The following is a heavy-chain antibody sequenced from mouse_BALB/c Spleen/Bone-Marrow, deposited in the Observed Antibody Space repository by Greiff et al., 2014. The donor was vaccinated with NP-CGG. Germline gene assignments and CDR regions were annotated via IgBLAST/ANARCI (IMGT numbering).Heavy chain of an antibody. Sequence: QVQLQQPGSVLMRPGASVKLSCKASGYTFTSSWMHWAKQRPGQGLEWIGEIHPNSGNTNYNEKFKGKATLTVDTSSSTAYVDLSSLTSEDSAVYYCANYYGSSSYWGQGTTLTVSS. D-gene: IGHD1-1*01. CDR2: IHPNSGNT. CDR1: GYTFTSSW. CDR3: ANYYGSSSY. V-gene: IGHV1S130*01. J-gene: IGHJ2*01.